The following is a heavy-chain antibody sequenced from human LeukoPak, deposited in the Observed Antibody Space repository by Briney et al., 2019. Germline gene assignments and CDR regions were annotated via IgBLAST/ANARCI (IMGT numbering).Heavy chain of an antibody. CDR3: ARKTYSSGWRAPIDS. D-gene: IGHD6-19*01. V-gene: IGHV4-39*01. J-gene: IGHJ4*02. Sequence: SETLSLTCTVPGGSVSSHTYYWGWIRQPPGKGLEWIGSMHYIGSSYYNPSLKSRVTISIDTSKNQFSLNLSSVTAADTAVYYCARKTYSSGWRAPIDSWGRGTLVTVSS. CDR1: GGSVSSHTYY. CDR2: MHYIGSS.